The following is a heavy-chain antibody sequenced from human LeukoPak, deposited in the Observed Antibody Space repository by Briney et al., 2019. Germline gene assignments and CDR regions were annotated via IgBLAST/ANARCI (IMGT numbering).Heavy chain of an antibody. D-gene: IGHD1-26*01. V-gene: IGHV3-23*01. CDR2: IYGSGDGT. CDR1: GFTFSNYA. J-gene: IGHJ4*02. Sequence: GGSLRLSCAASGFTFSNYAMTWVRQAPGQGLEWVSAIYGSGDGTYYADSVKGRFTISRDNSKNTLYVQMNSLRAEDTAVYYCAKGHAPSGSYGDYWGQGTLVTVFS. CDR3: AKGHAPSGSYGDY.